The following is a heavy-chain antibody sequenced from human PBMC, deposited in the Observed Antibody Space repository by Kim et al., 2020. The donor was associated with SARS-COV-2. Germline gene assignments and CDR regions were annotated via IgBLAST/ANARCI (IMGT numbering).Heavy chain of an antibody. CDR2: GST. D-gene: IGHD6-13*01. Sequence: GSTYSADSVKGRFTISRDNSKNTLYLQMNSLRAEDTAVYYCATLDSSWGYWGQGTLVTVSS. J-gene: IGHJ4*02. V-gene: IGHV3-66*04. CDR3: ATLDSSWGY.